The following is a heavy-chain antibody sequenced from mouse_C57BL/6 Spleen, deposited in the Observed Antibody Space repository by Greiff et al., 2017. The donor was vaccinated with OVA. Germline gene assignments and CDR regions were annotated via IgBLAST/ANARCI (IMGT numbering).Heavy chain of an antibody. J-gene: IGHJ4*01. Sequence: QVQLQQSGAELMKPGASVKLSCKATGYTFTGYWIEWVKQRPGHGLEWIGEILPGSGSTNYNEKFKGKATFTADTSSNTAYMQLSSLTTEDSAIYYCARGLAYGSSYFYAMDYWGQGTSVTVSS. CDR3: ARGLAYGSSYFYAMDY. D-gene: IGHD1-1*01. CDR1: GYTFTGYW. CDR2: ILPGSGST. V-gene: IGHV1-9*01.